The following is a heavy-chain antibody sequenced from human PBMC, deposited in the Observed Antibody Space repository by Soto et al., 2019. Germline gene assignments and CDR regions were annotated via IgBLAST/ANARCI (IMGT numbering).Heavy chain of an antibody. V-gene: IGHV1-69*13. CDR2: IIPIFGTA. J-gene: IGHJ6*02. CDR3: ARETDNLPAASVGYYYGMDV. CDR1: GVTFSSYA. Sequence: ASVKVSCKASGVTFSSYAISWVRQAPGQGLEWMGGIIPIFGTANYAQKFQGRVTITADESTSTAYMELSSLRSEDTAVYYCARETDNLPAASVGYYYGMDVWGQGTTVTVSS. D-gene: IGHD2-2*01.